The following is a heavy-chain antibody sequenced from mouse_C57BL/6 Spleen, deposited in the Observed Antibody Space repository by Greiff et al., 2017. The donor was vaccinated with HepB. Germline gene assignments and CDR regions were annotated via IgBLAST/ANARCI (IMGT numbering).Heavy chain of an antibody. CDR3: ARSGGYEEGLGY. J-gene: IGHJ2*01. CDR2: IYPGDGDT. CDR1: GYAFSSSW. Sequence: VKVVESGPELVKPGASVKISCKASGYAFSSSWMNWVKQRPGKGLEWIGRIYPGDGDTNYNGKFKGKATLTADKSSSTAYMQLSSLTSEDSAVYFCARSGGYEEGLGYWGQGTTLTVSS. V-gene: IGHV1-82*01. D-gene: IGHD2-2*01.